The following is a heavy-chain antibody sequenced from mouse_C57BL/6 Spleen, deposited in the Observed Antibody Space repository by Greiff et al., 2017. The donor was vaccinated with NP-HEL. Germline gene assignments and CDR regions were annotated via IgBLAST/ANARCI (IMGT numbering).Heavy chain of an antibody. CDR2: INPSSGYT. CDR3: ARSPTTVVARDYAMDY. CDR1: GYTFTSYT. V-gene: IGHV1-4*01. J-gene: IGHJ4*01. D-gene: IGHD1-1*01. Sequence: VQLTQSGAELARPGASVKMSCKASGYTFTSYTMHWVKQRPGQGLEWIGYINPSSGYTKYNQKFKDKATLTADKSSSTAYMQLSSLTSEDSAVYYCARSPTTVVARDYAMDYWGQGTSVTVSS.